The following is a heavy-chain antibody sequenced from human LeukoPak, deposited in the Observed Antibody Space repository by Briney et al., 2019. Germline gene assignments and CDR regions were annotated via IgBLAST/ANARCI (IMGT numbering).Heavy chain of an antibody. CDR2: ISYDGSNK. J-gene: IGHJ4*02. CDR1: GFTFSSYA. Sequence: HPGGSLRLSCAASGFTFSSYAMHWVRQAPGKGLEWVAVISYDGSNKYYADSVKGRFTISRDNSKNTLSLQMNSLRAEDTAVYYCARDVDYWGQGTLVTVSS. CDR3: ARDVDY. V-gene: IGHV3-30-3*01.